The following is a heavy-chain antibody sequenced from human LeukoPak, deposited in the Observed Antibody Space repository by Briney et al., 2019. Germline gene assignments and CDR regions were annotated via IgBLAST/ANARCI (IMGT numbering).Heavy chain of an antibody. CDR2: ISAYNGNT. J-gene: IGHJ5*02. Sequence: ASVKVSCKASGYTFTSYGISWVRQAPGQGLEWMGWISAYNGNTNYAQRLQGRVTMTTDTSTSTAYMELRSLRSDDTAVYYCARDRARGGPYHNWFDPWGQGTLVTVSS. CDR3: ARDRARGGPYHNWFDP. CDR1: GYTFTSYG. D-gene: IGHD3-16*01. V-gene: IGHV1-18*01.